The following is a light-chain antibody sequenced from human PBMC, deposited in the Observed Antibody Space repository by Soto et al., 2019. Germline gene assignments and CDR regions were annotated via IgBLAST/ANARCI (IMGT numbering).Light chain of an antibody. CDR2: QDT. J-gene: IGLJ2*01. CDR3: QAWDSSS. Sequence: SYELTQPPSVSVSPGQTASISCSGDNLGDSYVCWYQQKPGQSPVLVIYQDTKRPSGIPERFSGSNSGNTATLTISGTQPMDEADYYCQAWDSSSFGGGTKLTVL. V-gene: IGLV3-1*01. CDR1: NLGDSY.